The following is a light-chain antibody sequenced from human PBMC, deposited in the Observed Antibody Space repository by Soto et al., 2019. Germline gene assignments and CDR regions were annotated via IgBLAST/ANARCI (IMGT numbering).Light chain of an antibody. CDR1: QSFGNS. CDR2: DTS. CDR3: QLRSDWRIT. Sequence: ESVLTQYTGTLSLSPGERASLSCRASQSFGNSLAWYQHKPGQAPRLLISDTSNRATGIPARFSGSGSGTDFTLTISSLEPDDFAVYYCQLRSDWRITFGQGTRLEIK. V-gene: IGKV3-11*01. J-gene: IGKJ5*01.